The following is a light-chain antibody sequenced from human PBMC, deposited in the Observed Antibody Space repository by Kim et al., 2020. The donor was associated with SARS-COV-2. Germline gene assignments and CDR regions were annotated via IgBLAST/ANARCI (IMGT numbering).Light chain of an antibody. V-gene: IGLV3-1*01. CDR3: QAWDSGVV. CDR2: QVN. Sequence: VSVSPGQTASITCYGDKLGDKYACWYQQKPGQSPMLVMYQVNKRPSGIPERFSGSNSGNTATLTISGTQAADDADYYCQAWDSGVVFGGGTQLTVL. J-gene: IGLJ2*01. CDR1: KLGDKY.